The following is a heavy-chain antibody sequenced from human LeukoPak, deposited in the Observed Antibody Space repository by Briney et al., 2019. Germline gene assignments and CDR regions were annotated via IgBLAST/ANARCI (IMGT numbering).Heavy chain of an antibody. CDR3: ARARPYSGSWYVNY. CDR2: INPNSGGT. V-gene: IGHV1-2*06. J-gene: IGHJ4*02. D-gene: IGHD6-13*01. Sequence: ASVKVSCKASGYTFTGYYMHWVRQAPGQGLEWMGRINPNSGGTNYAQKFQGRVTMTRDTSISTAYMELSRLRSDDTAVYYCARARPYSGSWYVNYWGQGTLVTVSS. CDR1: GYTFTGYY.